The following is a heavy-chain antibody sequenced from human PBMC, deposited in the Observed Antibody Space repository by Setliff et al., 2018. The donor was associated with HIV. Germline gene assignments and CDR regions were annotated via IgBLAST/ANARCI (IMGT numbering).Heavy chain of an antibody. J-gene: IGHJ4*02. Sequence: TLSLTCTVSGGSINSGIYYWTWIRQPAGKGLEWLGRIHIGGNTNYNPSLKSRVTMSVDTSKNQFSLNLNSVTATDTAIYYCARLSLSLVRGIINSGDRFFDYWGQGSLVTVSS. V-gene: IGHV4-61*02. D-gene: IGHD3-10*01. CDR3: ARLSLSLVRGIINSGDRFFDY. CDR1: GGSINSGIYY. CDR2: IHIGGNT.